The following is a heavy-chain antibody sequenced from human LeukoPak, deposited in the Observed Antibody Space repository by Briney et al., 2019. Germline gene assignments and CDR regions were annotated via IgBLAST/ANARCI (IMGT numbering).Heavy chain of an antibody. V-gene: IGHV4-34*01. CDR2: INHSGST. J-gene: IGHJ6*02. D-gene: IGHD3-3*01. CDR1: GGSFSGYY. Sequence: SETLSLTCAVYGGSFSGYYWSWIRQPPGKGLEWIGEINHSGSTNYNPSLKSRVTISVDTSKNQFSLKLSSVTAADTAVYYCASRRYYDFWSGYYSDNGMDVWGQGTTVTVSS. CDR3: ASRRYYDFWSGYYSDNGMDV.